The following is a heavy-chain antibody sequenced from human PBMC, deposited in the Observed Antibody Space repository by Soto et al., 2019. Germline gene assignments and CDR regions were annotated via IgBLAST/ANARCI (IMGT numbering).Heavy chain of an antibody. V-gene: IGHV4-59*01. CDR1: GGSISSYY. Sequence: PSETLSLTCTVSGGSISSYYWSWIRQPPGKGLEWIGYIYYSGGTNYNPSLKSRVTISVDTSKNQFSLKLSSVTAADTAVYYCARVKQRYYYGMDVWGQGTTVTVSS. J-gene: IGHJ6*02. CDR2: IYYSGGT. CDR3: ARVKQRYYYGMDV.